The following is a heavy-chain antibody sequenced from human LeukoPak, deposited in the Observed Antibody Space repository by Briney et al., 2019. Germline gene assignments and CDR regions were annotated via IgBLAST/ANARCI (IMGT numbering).Heavy chain of an antibody. J-gene: IGHJ4*02. CDR2: ISGSGYA. CDR3: AKRGAEVGTTVAPGDY. V-gene: IGHV3-23*01. D-gene: IGHD1-26*01. Sequence: PGGSLRLSCAASGFTVSSNYMSWVRQAPGKGLEWVSAISGSGYAYYADSVKGRFTISRDNSKNTLYLQMNSLRAEDTAVYYCAKRGAEVGTTVAPGDYWGQGILLTVSS. CDR1: GFTVSSNY.